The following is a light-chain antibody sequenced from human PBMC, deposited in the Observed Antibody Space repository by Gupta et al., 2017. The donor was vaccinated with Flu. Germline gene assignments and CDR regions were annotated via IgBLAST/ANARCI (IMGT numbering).Light chain of an antibody. J-gene: IGKJ4*01. Sequence: GARVSITCRASQHISSWLAWYQLKPGKAPKVLIYAASSLQSGVPSRFSGSGYGTDFTLTITSLQPEDFSTYFCLQANSFPLTFGGGTKVEMK. CDR2: AAS. CDR1: QHISSW. CDR3: LQANSFPLT. V-gene: IGKV1-12*01.